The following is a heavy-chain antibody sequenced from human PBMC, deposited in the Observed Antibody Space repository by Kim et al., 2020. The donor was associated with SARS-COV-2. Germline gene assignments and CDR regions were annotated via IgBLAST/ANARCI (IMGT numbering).Heavy chain of an antibody. Sequence: SETLSLTCTVSGGSISSSSYYWGWIRQPPGKGLEWIGSIYYSGSTYYNPSLKSRVTISVDTSKNQFSLKLSSVTAADTAVYYCARPYQLLWGLGAFDIWGQGTMVTVSS. D-gene: IGHD2-2*01. CDR1: GGSISSSSYY. J-gene: IGHJ3*02. V-gene: IGHV4-39*01. CDR3: ARPYQLLWGLGAFDI. CDR2: IYYSGST.